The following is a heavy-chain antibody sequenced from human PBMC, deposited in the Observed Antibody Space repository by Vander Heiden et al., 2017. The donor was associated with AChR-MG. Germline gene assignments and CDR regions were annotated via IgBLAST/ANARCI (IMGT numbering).Heavy chain of an antibody. Sequence: QLQLQESGPGPVKPSETLSLTCTVSGGSISSRSYYWGWLRQPPGKGLEWIGSIYDSGTSYSKASLKSRVSMSVDTSKSLFSLSLSSVTAADTAIYYCARHLRLPVPGIDNWGQGILVTVSS. V-gene: IGHV4-39*01. CDR1: GGSISSRSYY. CDR3: ARHLRLPVPGIDN. CDR2: IYDSGTS. D-gene: IGHD5-12*01. J-gene: IGHJ4*02.